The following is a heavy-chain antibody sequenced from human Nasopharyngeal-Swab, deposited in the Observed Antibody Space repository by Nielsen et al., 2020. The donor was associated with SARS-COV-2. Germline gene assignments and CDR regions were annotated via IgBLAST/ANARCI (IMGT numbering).Heavy chain of an antibody. Sequence: GESLKISCAASGFTFSTYWMHWVRQAPGKGLVWVSLINTDGSTAISADSVKGRFTISRDNARNTLYLQMNSLRAEDTAVYYCTRAGQPYAFDIWGQGTMVTVSS. D-gene: IGHD1-14*01. CDR2: INTDGSTA. CDR1: GFTFSTYW. J-gene: IGHJ3*02. V-gene: IGHV3-74*01. CDR3: TRAGQPYAFDI.